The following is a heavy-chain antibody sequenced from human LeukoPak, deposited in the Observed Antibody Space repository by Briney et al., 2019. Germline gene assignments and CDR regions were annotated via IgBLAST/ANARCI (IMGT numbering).Heavy chain of an antibody. V-gene: IGHV4-34*01. CDR2: INHSGST. Sequence: SETLSLTCAVYGGSFSGYYWSWIRQPPGKGLEWIGEINHSGSTNYNPSLKSRVTISVDTSKNQFSLKLSSVTAADTAVYYCGYSSSWDDFDYWGQGTLVTVSS. CDR3: GYSSSWDDFDY. CDR1: GGSFSGYY. D-gene: IGHD6-13*01. J-gene: IGHJ4*02.